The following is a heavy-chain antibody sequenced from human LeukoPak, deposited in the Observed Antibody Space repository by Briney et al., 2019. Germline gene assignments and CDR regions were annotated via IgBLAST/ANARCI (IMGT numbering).Heavy chain of an antibody. CDR2: IRYDGSNK. D-gene: IGHD3-3*01. J-gene: IGHJ6*03. V-gene: IGHV3-30*02. Sequence: PGGSLRLSCAASGFTFSSYGMHWVRQAPGKGLEWVAFIRYDGSNKYYADSVKGRFTISRDNSKNTLYLQMNSLRAEDTAVYYCAKDSTIFGVVAHYYYMDVWGKGTTVTVSS. CDR1: GFTFSSYG. CDR3: AKDSTIFGVVAHYYYMDV.